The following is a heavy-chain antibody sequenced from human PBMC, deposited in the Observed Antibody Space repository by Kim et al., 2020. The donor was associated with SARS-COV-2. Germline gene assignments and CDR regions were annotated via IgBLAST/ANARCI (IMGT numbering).Heavy chain of an antibody. V-gene: IGHV4-31*03. D-gene: IGHD5-18*01. J-gene: IGHJ3*02. CDR3: ARGSSAMVPRGAFDI. Sequence: SETLSLTCTVSGGSISSGGYYWSWIRQHPGKGLEWIGYIYYSGSTYYNPSLKSRVTISVDTSKNQFSLKLSSVTAADTAVYYCARGSSAMVPRGAFDIWGQGTMVTVSS. CDR1: GGSISSGGYY. CDR2: IYYSGST.